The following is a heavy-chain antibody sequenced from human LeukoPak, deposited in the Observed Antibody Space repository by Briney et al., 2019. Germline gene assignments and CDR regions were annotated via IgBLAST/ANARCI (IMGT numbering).Heavy chain of an antibody. CDR3: ARAVTGTTIFLDY. J-gene: IGHJ4*02. CDR1: GFIVSSNY. D-gene: IGHD1-7*01. Sequence: GGSLRLSCAASGFIVSSNYMSWVRQAPGKGLEWVSIIYSGGTTYYADSVKDRFTISRDNSKNMLYLQMNSLRAEDTAVYYCARAVTGTTIFLDYWGQGTLVTVSS. CDR2: IYSGGTT. V-gene: IGHV3-66*01.